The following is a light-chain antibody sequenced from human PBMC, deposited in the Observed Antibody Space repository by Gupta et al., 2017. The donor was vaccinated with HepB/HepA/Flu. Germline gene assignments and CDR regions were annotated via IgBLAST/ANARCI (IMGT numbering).Light chain of an antibody. V-gene: IGKV3-11*01. J-gene: IGKJ4*01. CDR2: DAS. CDR3: QQRSNWPALT. Sequence: DIVLTQSQATLSLSPGDRATPPCRASQSVSSYLAWYQQKPGQAPRLLIYDASNRATGIPARFSGSGSGTDFTLTISSLEPEDFAVYYCQQRSNWPALTFGGGTKVEIK. CDR1: QSVSSY.